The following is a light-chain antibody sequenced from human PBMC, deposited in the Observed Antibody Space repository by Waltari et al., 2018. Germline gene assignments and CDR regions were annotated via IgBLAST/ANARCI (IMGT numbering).Light chain of an antibody. CDR3: QQYNNGPPYT. Sequence: EIVMTQSPATLSVSPGERATLSCRASQSVSTNLAWYQQKPGQAPRLLIYGASTRATGIPARFCGGGSGTEFTLTIRRLQSEYFAVYYCQQYNNGPPYTFGQGTKLEIK. CDR1: QSVSTN. V-gene: IGKV3-15*01. J-gene: IGKJ2*01. CDR2: GAS.